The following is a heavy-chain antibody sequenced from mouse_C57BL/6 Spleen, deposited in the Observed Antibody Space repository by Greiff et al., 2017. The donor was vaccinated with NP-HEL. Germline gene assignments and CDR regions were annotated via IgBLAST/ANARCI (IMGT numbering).Heavy chain of an antibody. CDR1: GFSLTSYG. V-gene: IGHV2-2*01. Sequence: QVHVKQSGPGLVQPSQSLSITCTVSGFSLTSYGVHWVRQSPGKGLEWLGVIWSGGSTDYNAAFISRLSISKDNSKSQVFFKMNSLQADDTAIYYCARDGTTVVAPFDYWGQGTTLTVSS. J-gene: IGHJ2*01. CDR2: IWSGGST. CDR3: ARDGTTVVAPFDY. D-gene: IGHD1-1*01.